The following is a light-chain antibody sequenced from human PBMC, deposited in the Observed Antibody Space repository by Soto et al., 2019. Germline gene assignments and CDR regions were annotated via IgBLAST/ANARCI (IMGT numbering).Light chain of an antibody. CDR3: NSYTSNNTYV. J-gene: IGLJ1*01. Sequence: QSVLTQPPSASGSLGQSVTIPCTGTSSDVGDYNYVSWYQQHPGKVPKLMIYEVSKRPSGVPDRFSGSKSGNTASLTVSGLRAEDEADYYCNSYTSNNTYVFGTGTKLTVL. V-gene: IGLV2-8*01. CDR1: SSDVGDYNY. CDR2: EVS.